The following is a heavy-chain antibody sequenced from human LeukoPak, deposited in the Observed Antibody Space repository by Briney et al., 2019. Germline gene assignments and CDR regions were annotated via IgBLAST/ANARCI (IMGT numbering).Heavy chain of an antibody. CDR2: IYPGDSDT. CDR3: ARQVYYGSGSYYRNTYAFDI. D-gene: IGHD3-10*01. V-gene: IGHV5-51*01. J-gene: IGHJ3*02. Sequence: GESLKISCKGSGYSFTSYWIGWVRQMPGKGLEWMGNIYPGDSDTRYSPSFQGQVTISADKSISTAYLQWSSLKASDTAMYYCARQVYYGSGSYYRNTYAFDIWGQGTMVTVSS. CDR1: GYSFTSYW.